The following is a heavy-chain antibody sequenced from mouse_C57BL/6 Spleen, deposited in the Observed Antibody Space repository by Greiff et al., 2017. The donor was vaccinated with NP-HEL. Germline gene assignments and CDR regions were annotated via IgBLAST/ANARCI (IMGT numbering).Heavy chain of an antibody. CDR3: AMYFDV. CDR2: IYPGSGNT. J-gene: IGHJ1*03. Sequence: VQLQESGAELVRPGASVKLSCKASGYTFTDYYINWVKQRPGQGLEWIARIYPGSGNTYYNEKFKGKATLTAEKSSSTAYMQLSSLTSEDSAVYFCAMYFDVWGTGTTVTVSS. CDR1: GYTFTDYY. V-gene: IGHV1-76*01.